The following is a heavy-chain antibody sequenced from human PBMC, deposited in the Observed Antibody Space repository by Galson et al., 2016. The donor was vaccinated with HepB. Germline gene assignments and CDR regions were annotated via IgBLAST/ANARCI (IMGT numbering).Heavy chain of an antibody. CDR2: ISAAHGDT. Sequence: KVSCKASGYTFTNNAVHWVRQAPGQSLEWMGWISAAHGDTKYSQKFQGRVTFTRDTSATTAYMELSSLRSEDTAVYYCARAVTGAGDWFDPWGQGTLVSVSP. CDR3: ARAVTGAGDWFDP. J-gene: IGHJ5*02. D-gene: IGHD2-21*02. V-gene: IGHV1-3*01. CDR1: GYTFTNNA.